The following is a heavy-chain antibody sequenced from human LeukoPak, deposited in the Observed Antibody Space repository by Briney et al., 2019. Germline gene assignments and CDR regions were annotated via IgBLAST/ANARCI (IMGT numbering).Heavy chain of an antibody. D-gene: IGHD4-17*01. V-gene: IGHV4-34*01. J-gene: IGHJ4*02. CDR2: INHSGYT. CDR3: TRMTTGHDY. CDR1: GVPFDDYY. Sequence: SETLSLTCAVSGVPFDDYYWSWVRQTPGKGLEWLGEINHSGYTNDSPSLKSRVTLSIDTSRQQFSLNLSSVTVADAGIYYCTRMTTGHDYWGQGTLVTVSS.